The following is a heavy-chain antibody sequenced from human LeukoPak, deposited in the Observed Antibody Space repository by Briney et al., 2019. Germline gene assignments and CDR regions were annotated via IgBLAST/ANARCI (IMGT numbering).Heavy chain of an antibody. Sequence: PGGSLRLSCAASGFTFSSYSMNWVRQAPGKGMEWASYISSSSSTIYYADSVKGRFPISRDNAKNSLYLQMNSLTAEDTAVYYCARRFRLRSSPDYWGQGTLVTVSS. J-gene: IGHJ4*02. D-gene: IGHD6-6*01. V-gene: IGHV3-48*01. CDR3: ARRFRLRSSPDY. CDR2: ISSSSSTI. CDR1: GFTFSSYS.